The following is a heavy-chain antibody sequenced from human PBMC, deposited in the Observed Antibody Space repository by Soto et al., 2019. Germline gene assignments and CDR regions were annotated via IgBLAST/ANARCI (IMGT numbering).Heavy chain of an antibody. J-gene: IGHJ6*02. CDR3: ARGRGLWFGEFDYGMDV. Sequence: QVQLVQSGAEVKKPGASVKVSCKASGYTFTGYYMHWVRQAPGQGLEWMGWINPNSGGTNYAQKSQGGATMTRDRSISTAYMEVSRLRSDDPAVYYCARGRGLWFGEFDYGMDVWGQGTTVTVSS. CDR2: INPNSGGT. D-gene: IGHD3-10*01. CDR1: GYTFTGYY. V-gene: IGHV1-2*02.